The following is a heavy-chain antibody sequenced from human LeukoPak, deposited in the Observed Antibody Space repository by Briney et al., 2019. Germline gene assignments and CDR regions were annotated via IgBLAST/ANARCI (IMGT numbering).Heavy chain of an antibody. CDR3: AKEVLDGHDYGWFDY. Sequence: SVKVSCKASGGTFSSYAISWVRQAPGQGLEWMGGIIPIFGTANYAQKFQGRVTITADESTSTAYMELSSLRSEDTAVYYCAKEVLDGHDYGWFDYWGQGTLVTVSS. V-gene: IGHV1-69*13. J-gene: IGHJ4*02. D-gene: IGHD4-17*01. CDR1: GGTFSSYA. CDR2: IIPIFGTA.